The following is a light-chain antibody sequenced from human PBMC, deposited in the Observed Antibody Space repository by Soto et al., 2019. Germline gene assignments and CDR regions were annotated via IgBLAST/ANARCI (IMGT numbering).Light chain of an antibody. V-gene: IGKV3-11*01. J-gene: IGKJ3*01. Sequence: EIVFTQSPATLSLSPGERATLSCRASQSVSSYLAWYAQKPGQAPRILIYDASNRETGIPARVSCSGAWTECTRPISSLDPEDFEVDDCQQRINWQFIFGPGTKVDIK. CDR3: QQRINWQFI. CDR2: DAS. CDR1: QSVSSY.